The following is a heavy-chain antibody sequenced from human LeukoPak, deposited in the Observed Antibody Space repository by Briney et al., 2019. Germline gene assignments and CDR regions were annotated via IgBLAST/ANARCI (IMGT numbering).Heavy chain of an antibody. CDR1: GFTFSNAW. CDR3: ARESGYYVGSSAFDI. Sequence: GGSLRLSCAASGFTFSNAWMSWVRQAPGQGLEWVSYISSSGSTIYYADSVKGRFTISRDNAKNSLYLQMNSLRAEDTAVYYCARESGYYVGSSAFDIWGQGTMVTVSS. CDR2: ISSSGSTI. D-gene: IGHD3-3*01. V-gene: IGHV3-11*04. J-gene: IGHJ3*02.